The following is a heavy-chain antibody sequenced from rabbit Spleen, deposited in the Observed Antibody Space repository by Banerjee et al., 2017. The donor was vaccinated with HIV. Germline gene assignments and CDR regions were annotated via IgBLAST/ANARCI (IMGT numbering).Heavy chain of an antibody. J-gene: IGHJ6*01. D-gene: IGHD8-1*01. CDR1: GIDFSNYYY. Sequence: QEQLKESGGGLVQPGGSLTLSCKVSGIDFSNYYYMCWVRQAPGKGLELIACIYVSVGSTWYASWVNGRFTISRSTSLNTVDLKMASLTAADTATYFCARDSGTSFSSYGMDLWGPGTLVNVS. V-gene: IGHV1S43*01. CDR3: ARDSGTSFSSYGMDL. CDR2: IYVSVGST.